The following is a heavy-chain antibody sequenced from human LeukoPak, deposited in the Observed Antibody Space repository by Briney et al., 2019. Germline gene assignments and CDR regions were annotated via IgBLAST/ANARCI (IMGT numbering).Heavy chain of an antibody. D-gene: IGHD3-22*01. J-gene: IGHJ4*02. CDR1: GFTFISYW. CDR2: INSDGSTT. Sequence: GGSLRLSCAASGFTFISYWMHWVRQAPGKGLVWVSRINSDGSTTSYAASVKGGFTISRDTAKNPLYLQMNSLRAEDTAVYYCARGHHYYDSSAYYYWGQGTLVTVSS. V-gene: IGHV3-74*01. CDR3: ARGHHYYDSSAYYY.